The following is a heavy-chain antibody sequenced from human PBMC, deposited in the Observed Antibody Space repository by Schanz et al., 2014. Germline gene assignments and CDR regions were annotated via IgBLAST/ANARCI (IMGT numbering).Heavy chain of an antibody. CDR1: GFTFSSYS. J-gene: IGHJ4*02. CDR3: ARWFLIRGVILDS. V-gene: IGHV3-21*03. Sequence: EVQLVASGGGLVQPGGSLRLSCAASGFTFSSYSMNWVRQAPGKGLEWVSYVSRSTPDIYYADSVKGRFTISRDNSRDTVYLQMNSLRADDTAMYYCARWFLIRGVILDSWGQGTLVTVSS. D-gene: IGHD3-10*01. CDR2: VSRSTPDI.